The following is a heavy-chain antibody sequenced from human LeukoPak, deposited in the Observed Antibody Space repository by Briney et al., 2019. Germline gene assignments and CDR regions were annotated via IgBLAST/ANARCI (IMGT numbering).Heavy chain of an antibody. CDR1: GYTFTGYY. CDR2: INPNSGGT. D-gene: IGHD3-22*01. CDR3: ASRGLTMIVDFDY. V-gene: IGHV1-2*02. Sequence: VASVKVSCKASGYTFTGYYMHWVRQAPGQGLEWMGWINPNSGGTNYAQKFQGRVTMTRDTSISTAYMELSRPRSDDTAVYYCASRGLTMIVDFDYWGQGTLVTVSS. J-gene: IGHJ4*02.